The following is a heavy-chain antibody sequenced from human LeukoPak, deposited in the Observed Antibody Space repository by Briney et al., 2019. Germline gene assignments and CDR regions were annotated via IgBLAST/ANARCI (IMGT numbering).Heavy chain of an antibody. D-gene: IGHD3-22*01. CDR3: ARDFEYYDSSGYYYDGDY. J-gene: IGHJ4*02. CDR1: GYTFTSYY. Sequence: ASVKVSCKASGYTFTSYYMHWVRQAPGQGLEWMGIVNPSGGSTSYAQKFQGRVTMTRDTSTSTVYMELSSLRSEDTAVYYCARDFEYYDSSGYYYDGDYWGQGTLVTVSS. V-gene: IGHV1-46*01. CDR2: VNPSGGST.